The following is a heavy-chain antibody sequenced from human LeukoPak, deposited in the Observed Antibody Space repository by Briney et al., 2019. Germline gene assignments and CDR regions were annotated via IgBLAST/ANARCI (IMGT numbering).Heavy chain of an antibody. CDR3: AKAPVEMATPSTAPIDY. D-gene: IGHD5-24*01. V-gene: IGHV3-23*01. CDR1: GFTFSSYW. CDR2: ISGSGGST. J-gene: IGHJ4*02. Sequence: GGSLRLSCAASGFTFSSYWMHWVRQAPGKGLEWVSAISGSGGSTYYADSVKGRFTISRDNSKNTLYLQMNSLRAEDTAVYYCAKAPVEMATPSTAPIDYWGQGTLVTVSS.